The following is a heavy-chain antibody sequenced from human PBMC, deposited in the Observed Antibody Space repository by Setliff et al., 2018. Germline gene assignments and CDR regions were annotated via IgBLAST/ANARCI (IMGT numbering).Heavy chain of an antibody. V-gene: IGHV3-21*01. J-gene: IGHJ6*03. CDR1: GFSFSNYA. D-gene: IGHD3-22*01. Sequence: EASGFSFSNYAMNWVRQAPGKGLEWVASFSSRNDYIYHADSVKGRFTISRDNAKSSLYLQMNSLRAEDTAAYYCARLAGTMTIYGYYHYYMDVWGKGTTVTVSS. CDR3: ARLAGTMTIYGYYHYYMDV. CDR2: FSSRNDYI.